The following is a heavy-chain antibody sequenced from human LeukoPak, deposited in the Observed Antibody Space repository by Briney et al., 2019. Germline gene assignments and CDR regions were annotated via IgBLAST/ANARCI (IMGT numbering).Heavy chain of an antibody. CDR3: ARDYGGNSGDFDY. CDR2: ISTGSSYI. V-gene: IGHV3-21*01. D-gene: IGHD4-23*01. J-gene: IGHJ4*02. CDR1: GFTFSSYS. Sequence: GGSLRLSCAASGFTFSSYSMNWVRQAPGKGLEWVSSISTGSSYIYYADSVKGRFTISRDNAKNSLYLQMNSLRAEDTAVYYCARDYGGNSGDFDYRGQGTLVTVSS.